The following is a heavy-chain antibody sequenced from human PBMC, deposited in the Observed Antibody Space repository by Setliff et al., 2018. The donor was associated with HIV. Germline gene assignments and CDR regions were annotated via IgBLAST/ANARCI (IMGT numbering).Heavy chain of an antibody. D-gene: IGHD3-3*02. CDR2: IIPILGPA. CDR3: ARGLGNFVPDLIGYFDY. J-gene: IGHJ4*02. Sequence: SVKVSCKASGGTFSSYAISWVRRAPGQGLEWMGGIIPILGPANYAQKFQGRVTITAGEYTTTSYMELRNLRSEDTAIYYCARGLGNFVPDLIGYFDYWGQGTLVTVSS. CDR1: GGTFSSYA. V-gene: IGHV1-69*13.